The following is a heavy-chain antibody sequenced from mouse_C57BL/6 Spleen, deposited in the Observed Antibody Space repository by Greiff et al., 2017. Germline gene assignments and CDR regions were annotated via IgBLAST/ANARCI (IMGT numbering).Heavy chain of an antibody. V-gene: IGHV1-64*01. Sequence: QVQLQQPGAELVKPGASVKLSCKASGYTFTSYWMHWVKQRPGQGLEWIGMIHPNSGSTNYNEKFKSKATLTVDKSSSTAYMQLSSLTSEDSAVYYCAREGAQANFDYWGQGTTLTVSS. J-gene: IGHJ2*01. CDR3: AREGAQANFDY. CDR2: IHPNSGST. CDR1: GYTFTSYW. D-gene: IGHD3-2*02.